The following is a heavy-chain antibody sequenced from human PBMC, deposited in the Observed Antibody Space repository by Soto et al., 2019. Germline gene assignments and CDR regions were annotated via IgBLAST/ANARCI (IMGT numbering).Heavy chain of an antibody. CDR3: ARVLAEGGIMHGMDV. D-gene: IGHD3-16*01. Sequence: QVQLVQSGAEVKKPGSSVKVSCKASGGTFSSYAISWVRQAPGQGLEWMGGIIPIFGTANYAEKVQGRVTITADESTSTAYMELSSLRSEDTAVYYCARVLAEGGIMHGMDVWGQGTTVTVSS. V-gene: IGHV1-69*01. CDR1: GGTFSSYA. J-gene: IGHJ6*02. CDR2: IIPIFGTA.